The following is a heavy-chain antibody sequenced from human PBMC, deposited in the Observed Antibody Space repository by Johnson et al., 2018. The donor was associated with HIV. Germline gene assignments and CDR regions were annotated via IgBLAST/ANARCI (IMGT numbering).Heavy chain of an antibody. D-gene: IGHD3-10*01. CDR1: GFNFDDYG. CDR2: INWNGGST. J-gene: IGHJ3*02. Sequence: VQLAESGGGVIRPGGSLRVSCVASGFNFDDYGMSWVRQAPGKGLEWVSGINWNGGSTSYADSVKGRFTISRDNAKKSLFLQMNTLRVEDTALYYCARVSRLGDLELLSDTLDIWG. V-gene: IGHV3-20*04. CDR3: ARVSRLGDLELLSDTLDI.